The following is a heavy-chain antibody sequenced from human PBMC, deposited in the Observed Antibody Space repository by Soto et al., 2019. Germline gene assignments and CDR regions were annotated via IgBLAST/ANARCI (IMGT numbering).Heavy chain of an antibody. CDR1: GGSISSGGYY. V-gene: IGHV4-31*03. D-gene: IGHD3-10*01. Sequence: QVQLQESGPGLVKPSQTLSLTCTVSGGSISSGGYYWSWIRQHPGKGLEWIGYIYYSGSTYYNPSLKSRVTISVDTSKNQFSLKLSSVTAADTAVYYCARGGRGSGSYYTDYWGQGTLVTVSS. CDR3: ARGGRGSGSYYTDY. CDR2: IYYSGST. J-gene: IGHJ4*02.